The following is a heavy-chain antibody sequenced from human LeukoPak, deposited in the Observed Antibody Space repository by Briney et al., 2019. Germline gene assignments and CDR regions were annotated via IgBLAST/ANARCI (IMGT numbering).Heavy chain of an antibody. J-gene: IGHJ6*02. D-gene: IGHD3-22*01. CDR3: ARETYYYDSSGYSTTKGMDV. CDR2: IYSGGST. V-gene: IGHV3-53*04. CDR1: GFTFSDYY. Sequence: GGSLRLSCAASGFTFSDYYMSWVRQAPGKGLEWVSVIYSGGSTYYADSVKGRFTISRHNSKNTLYLQMNSLRAEDTAVYYCARETYYYDSSGYSTTKGMDVWGQGTTVTVSS.